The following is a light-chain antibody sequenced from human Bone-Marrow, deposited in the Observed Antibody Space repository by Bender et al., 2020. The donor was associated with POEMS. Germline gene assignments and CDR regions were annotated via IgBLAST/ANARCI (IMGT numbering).Light chain of an antibody. J-gene: IGLJ3*02. CDR3: QTWGIDIVV. Sequence: QLVLTQSPSASASLGASVKLTCTLSSGHTSYAIAWHQLQPEKGPRFLMKLNNDGSHTKGDGIPDRFSGSSSGTERFLTISSLQLDDEGDYYCQTWGIDIVVFGGGTKLTVL. CDR1: SGHTSYA. V-gene: IGLV4-69*01. CDR2: LNNDGSH.